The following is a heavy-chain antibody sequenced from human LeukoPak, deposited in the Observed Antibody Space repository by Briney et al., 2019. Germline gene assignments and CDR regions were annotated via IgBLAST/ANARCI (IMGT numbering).Heavy chain of an antibody. D-gene: IGHD6-13*01. J-gene: IGHJ4*02. V-gene: IGHV1-69*04. Sequence: SVKVSCKASGGTFSSYAISWVRHAPGQGLEWMGRIIPILGIANYAQKFQGRVTITEDKSTSTAYMELSSLRSEDTAVYYCARDKGHAAAASLYYFDYWGQGTLVTVSS. CDR2: IIPILGIA. CDR1: GGTFSSYA. CDR3: ARDKGHAAAASLYYFDY.